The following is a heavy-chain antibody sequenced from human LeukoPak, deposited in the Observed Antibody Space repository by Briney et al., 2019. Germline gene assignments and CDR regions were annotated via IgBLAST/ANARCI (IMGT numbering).Heavy chain of an antibody. D-gene: IGHD3-22*01. CDR3: ARGGNEVVADSEYFQH. J-gene: IGHJ1*01. CDR2: INPSGGST. V-gene: IGHV1-46*01. Sequence: ASVKVSCKASGYTFTSYYMHWMRQARGQGPEWMGIINPSGGSTSYAQKFQDRVTMTRDMSTSTVYMELSSLRSEDTAVYYCARGGNEVVADSEYFQHWGQGTLVTVSS. CDR1: GYTFTSYY.